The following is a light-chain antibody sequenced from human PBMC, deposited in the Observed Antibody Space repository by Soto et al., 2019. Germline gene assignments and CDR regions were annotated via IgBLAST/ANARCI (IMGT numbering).Light chain of an antibody. V-gene: IGKV3-20*01. CDR1: QSVSNNY. Sequence: EIVLTQSPGTLSLSPGKSATLSCRASQSVSNNYLAWYQQKPGQAPRLLIYGASNRATGIPDRFSGSGSGTDLTLTISRLEPEDFAVYYCRQYGSSGTFGQGPKVEIK. CDR2: GAS. J-gene: IGKJ1*01. CDR3: RQYGSSGT.